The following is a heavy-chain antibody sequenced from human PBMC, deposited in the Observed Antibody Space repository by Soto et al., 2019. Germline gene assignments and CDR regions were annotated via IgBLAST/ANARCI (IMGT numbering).Heavy chain of an antibody. CDR1: GFTVSSNY. J-gene: IGHJ4*02. D-gene: IGHD3-22*01. V-gene: IGHV3-53*01. CDR3: ARNYYDSGGGFDY. Sequence: EVQLVESGGGLIQPGGSLRLSRAASGFTVSSNYMSWVRQAPGKGLEWVSVIYSGGSTYYADSVKGRFTISRDNSKNTLYLQMNSLRAEDTAVYYCARNYYDSGGGFDYWGQGTLVTVSS. CDR2: IYSGGST.